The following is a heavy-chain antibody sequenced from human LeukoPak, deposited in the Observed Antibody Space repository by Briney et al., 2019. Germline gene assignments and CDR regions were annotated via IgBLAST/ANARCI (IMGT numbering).Heavy chain of an antibody. CDR1: GFTFTGHY. V-gene: IGHV1-2*02. CDR3: ARDAVATIVDYYYYMDV. D-gene: IGHD5-12*01. Sequence: ASVKVSCKASGFTFTGHYMHWVRQAPGQGLEWMGWTNPNSGGTIYAQKFQGRVTMTRDTSISTAYMELSRLRSDDTAVYYCARDAVATIVDYYYYMDVWGKGTTVTVSS. J-gene: IGHJ6*03. CDR2: TNPNSGGT.